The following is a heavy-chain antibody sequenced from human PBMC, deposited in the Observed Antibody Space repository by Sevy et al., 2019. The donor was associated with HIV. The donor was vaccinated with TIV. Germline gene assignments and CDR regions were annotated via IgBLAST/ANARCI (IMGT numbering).Heavy chain of an antibody. CDR2: INSDESTT. J-gene: IGHJ4*02. CDR3: ARGRYSGRYYGGSGFDY. D-gene: IGHD1-26*01. V-gene: IGHV3-74*01. CDR1: GFTFSSYW. Sequence: GGSLRLSCVASGFTFSSYWMHWVRQAPGKGLVWVSRINSDESTTNSADSVKGRFTISRDNAENTMYLQMNSLRAEDTAVYYCARGRYSGRYYGGSGFDYWGQGTLVTVSS.